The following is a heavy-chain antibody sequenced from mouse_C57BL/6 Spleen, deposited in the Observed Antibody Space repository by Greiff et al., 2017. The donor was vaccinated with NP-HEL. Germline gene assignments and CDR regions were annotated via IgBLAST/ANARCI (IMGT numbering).Heavy chain of an antibody. Sequence: QVQLQQSGAELVKPGASVKLSCKASGYTFTSYWMHWVKQRPGQGLEWIGMIHPNSGSTNYHEKFKSKATLTVDKSSSPAYMQLSSLTSEDSAVYYCARSYDYDGYYVDYWGQGTTLTVSS. V-gene: IGHV1-64*01. J-gene: IGHJ2*01. D-gene: IGHD2-4*01. CDR1: GYTFTSYW. CDR3: ARSYDYDGYYVDY. CDR2: IHPNSGST.